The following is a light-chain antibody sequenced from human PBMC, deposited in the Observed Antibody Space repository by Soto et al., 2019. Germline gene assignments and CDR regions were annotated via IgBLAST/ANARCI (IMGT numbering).Light chain of an antibody. CDR2: GAS. Sequence: EIVVTHXPGXXXXSXXXRAXLXXXASLTISDNYLAWYQQKAGQAPRLVIYGASSRATGIPDRFSASGSGTDFTLTISRLEPEDFAVYYCQQYSMAPLTFGQGTKVDIK. V-gene: IGKV3-20*01. CDR3: QQYSMAPLT. J-gene: IGKJ1*01. CDR1: LTISDNY.